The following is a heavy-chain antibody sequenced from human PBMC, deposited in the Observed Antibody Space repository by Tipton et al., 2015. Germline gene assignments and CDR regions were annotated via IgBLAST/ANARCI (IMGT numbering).Heavy chain of an antibody. Sequence: TLSLTCTVSGGSFSDYYWSWIRQSPGEGLEWISYIYYSGSTNYNPSLRSRVAMSMDTSKNQFSLKLSSVIAADTAVYYCARASIIQGYYHDSSRYYLFNSWGRGTLVTVSS. CDR1: GGSFSDYY. CDR2: IYYSGST. CDR3: ARASIIQGYYHDSSRYYLFNS. V-gene: IGHV4-59*01. D-gene: IGHD3-22*01. J-gene: IGHJ1*01.